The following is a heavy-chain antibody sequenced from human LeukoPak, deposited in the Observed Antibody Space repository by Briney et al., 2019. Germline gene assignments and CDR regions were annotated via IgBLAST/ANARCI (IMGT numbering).Heavy chain of an antibody. CDR3: ARAGVHDYGDYGLRDYYYYGMDV. J-gene: IGHJ6*02. V-gene: IGHV1-18*01. CDR2: ISAYNGNT. Sequence: ASVTVSCTSSGYAFTSYGISWVRQAPGQGLEWMGWISAYNGNTNYAQKLQGRVTMTTDTSTSTAYMELRSLRSDDTAVYYCARAGVHDYGDYGLRDYYYYGMDVWGQGTTVTVSS. D-gene: IGHD4-17*01. CDR1: GYAFTSYG.